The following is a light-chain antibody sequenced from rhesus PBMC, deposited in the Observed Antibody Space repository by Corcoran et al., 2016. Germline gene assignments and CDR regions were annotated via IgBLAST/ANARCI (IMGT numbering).Light chain of an antibody. V-gene: IGKV1-66*01. Sequence: DIQMTQSPSSLSASVGDKITITCRASQNIYNYLSLYQQKPGKAPNFLMYYVYNLQTGVPSRFSGSRSGTNYSLTISSLQPEDIGTYYCQQYHHSPLTFGGGTKV. CDR2: YVY. J-gene: IGKJ4*01. CDR3: QQYHHSPLT. CDR1: QNIYNY.